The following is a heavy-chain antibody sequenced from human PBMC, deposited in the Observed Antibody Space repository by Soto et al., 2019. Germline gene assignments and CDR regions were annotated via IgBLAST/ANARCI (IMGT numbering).Heavy chain of an antibody. CDR3: AREVRGITMITSPRNGMDV. D-gene: IGHD3-22*01. Sequence: GSLRLSCAASGFTFSSYAMHWVRQAPGKGLEWVAVISYDGSNKYYADSVKGRFTISRDNSKNTLYLQMNSLRAEDTAVYYCAREVRGITMITSPRNGMDVWGQGTTVTVS. J-gene: IGHJ6*02. CDR2: ISYDGSNK. V-gene: IGHV3-30-3*01. CDR1: GFTFSSYA.